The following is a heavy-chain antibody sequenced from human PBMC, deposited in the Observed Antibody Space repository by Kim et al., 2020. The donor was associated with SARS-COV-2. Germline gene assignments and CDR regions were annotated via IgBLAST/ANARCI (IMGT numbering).Heavy chain of an antibody. J-gene: IGHJ6*02. D-gene: IGHD3-22*01. CDR2: IVVGSGDT. Sequence: SVKVSCKASEITFTSSTVQWLRQARGQRLEWMGWIVVGSGDTKYAQRFQERVTITRDLSTNTAYMELSSLRSEDTAMYYCAAVDGIGYYYYYYGLDVWGQGTTVTVSS. V-gene: IGHV1-58*01. CDR3: AAVDGIGYYYYYYGLDV. CDR1: EITFTSST.